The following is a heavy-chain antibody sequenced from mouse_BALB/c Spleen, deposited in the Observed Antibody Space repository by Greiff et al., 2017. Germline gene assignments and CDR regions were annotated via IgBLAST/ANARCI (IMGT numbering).Heavy chain of an antibody. CDR2: ISSGGSYT. J-gene: IGHJ4*01. D-gene: IGHD1-2*01. Sequence: EVQVVESGGGLVKPGGSLKLSCAASGFTFSSYAMSWVRQSPEKRLEWVAAISSGGSYTYYPDTVTGRFTISRDNAKNTLYLEMSSLRSEDTAMYYCASEGITTATYYAMDYWGQGTSVTVSS. CDR3: ASEGITTATYYAMDY. CDR1: GFTFSSYA. V-gene: IGHV5-9-4*01.